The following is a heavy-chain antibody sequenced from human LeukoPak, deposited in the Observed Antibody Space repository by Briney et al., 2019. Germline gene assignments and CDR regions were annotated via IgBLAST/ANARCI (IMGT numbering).Heavy chain of an antibody. CDR2: IYYSGST. J-gene: IGHJ3*02. CDR3: ARDTGYSSGWYGEAFDI. CDR1: GGSISSYY. D-gene: IGHD6-19*01. Sequence: MPSGTLSLTCTVSGGSISSYYWSWIRQPPGKGLEWIGYIYYSGSTNYNPSLKSRVTISVDTSKNQFSLKLSSVTAADTAVYYCARDTGYSSGWYGEAFDIWGQGTMVTVSS. V-gene: IGHV4-59*01.